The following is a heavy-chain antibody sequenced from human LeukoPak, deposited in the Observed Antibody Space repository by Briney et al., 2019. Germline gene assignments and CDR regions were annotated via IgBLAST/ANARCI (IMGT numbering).Heavy chain of an antibody. CDR3: AREASGIAAAGTPLGY. D-gene: IGHD6-13*01. V-gene: IGHV1-8*01. CDR2: MNPNSGNT. CDR1: GYTFTSYD. Sequence: ASVKVSCKASGYTFTSYDINWVQQATGQGLEWMGWMNPNSGNTGYAQKFQGRVTMTRNTSISTAYMELSSLRSEDTAVYYCAREASGIAAAGTPLGYWGQGTLVTVSS. J-gene: IGHJ4*02.